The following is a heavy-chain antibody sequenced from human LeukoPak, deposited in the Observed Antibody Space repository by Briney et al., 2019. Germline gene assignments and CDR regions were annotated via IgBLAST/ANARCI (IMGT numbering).Heavy chain of an antibody. J-gene: IGHJ4*02. Sequence: PGRSLRLSCAASGFTFSSYGMHWVRQAPGKGLEWVAVIWYDGSNKYYADSVKGRFTISRDNSKNTLYLQMNSLRAEDTAVYYCARGAADFWSGYCGYFDYWGQGTLVTVSS. CDR2: IWYDGSNK. CDR3: ARGAADFWSGYCGYFDY. V-gene: IGHV3-33*01. CDR1: GFTFSSYG. D-gene: IGHD3-3*01.